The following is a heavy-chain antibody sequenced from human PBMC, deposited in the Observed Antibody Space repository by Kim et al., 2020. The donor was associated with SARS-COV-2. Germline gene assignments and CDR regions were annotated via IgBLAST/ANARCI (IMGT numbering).Heavy chain of an antibody. J-gene: IGHJ6*02. CDR3: ARGGNDIVATIFNYYYYYGMDV. D-gene: IGHD5-12*01. V-gene: IGHV4-4*07. CDR1: GGSISSYY. CDR2: IYTSGST. Sequence: SETLSLTCTVSGGSISSYYWSWIRQPAGKGLEWIGRIYTSGSTNYNPSLKSRVTMSVDTSKNQFSLKLSSVTAADTAVYYCARGGNDIVATIFNYYYYYGMDVWGQGTTVTVSS.